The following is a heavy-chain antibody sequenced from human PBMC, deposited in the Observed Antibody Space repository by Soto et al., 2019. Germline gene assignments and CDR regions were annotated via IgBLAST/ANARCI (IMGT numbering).Heavy chain of an antibody. D-gene: IGHD1-26*01. V-gene: IGHV3-72*01. CDR1: GFIFSDYF. J-gene: IGHJ6*02. Sequence: GGSLRLSCEVSGFIFSDYFMDWVRQVPGKGLEWVGRSRNKAKTYTTEYAASVKGRFTISRDDSKNSLYLQMNSLKTEDTAVYYCGRASPSIGGYYYAMDVWGQGTTVTVSS. CDR3: GRASPSIGGYYYAMDV. CDR2: SRNKAKTYTT.